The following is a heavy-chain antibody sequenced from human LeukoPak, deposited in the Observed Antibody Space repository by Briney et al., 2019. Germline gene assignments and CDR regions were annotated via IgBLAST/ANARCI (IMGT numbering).Heavy chain of an antibody. J-gene: IGHJ4*02. Sequence: GESLKISCKGSGYSFTTYWIAWVRQMPGKGLEWMGIIYPGDSQIKYSSSFQGQVTISVDKSTSTAYLQWSSLKASDTAIYYCARHVASSTWSTFDYWGQGTPVTVSS. CDR2: IYPGDSQI. CDR1: GYSFTTYW. D-gene: IGHD6-13*01. CDR3: ARHVASSTWSTFDY. V-gene: IGHV5-51*01.